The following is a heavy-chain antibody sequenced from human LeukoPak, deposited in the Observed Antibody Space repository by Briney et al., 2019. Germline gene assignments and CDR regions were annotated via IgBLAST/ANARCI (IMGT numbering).Heavy chain of an antibody. CDR3: ARDGYNWSPVMYY. V-gene: IGHV4-39*07. D-gene: IGHD1-20*01. Sequence: SETLSLTCTVSGGSISSSSYYWGWIRQPPGKGLEWIGSIYYSGSTYYNPSLKSRVTISVDTSKNQFSLKLSSVTAADTAVYYCARDGYNWSPVMYYWGQGTLVTVSS. CDR2: IYYSGST. J-gene: IGHJ4*02. CDR1: GGSISSSSYY.